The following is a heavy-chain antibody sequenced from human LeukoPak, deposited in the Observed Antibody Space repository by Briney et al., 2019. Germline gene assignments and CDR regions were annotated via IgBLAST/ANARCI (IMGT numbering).Heavy chain of an antibody. CDR3: ARGSGLAAGTEFYDY. CDR1: GYTFTSYD. V-gene: IGHV1-8*01. CDR2: MNPNSGNT. J-gene: IGHJ4*02. Sequence: GASVKVSCKASGYTFTSYDIKWVRQATGQGLEWMGWMNPNSGNTGHAQKFQGRVTMTRNTSISTAYMELSSLRSEDTAVYYCARGSGLAAGTEFYDYWGQGTLVTVSS. D-gene: IGHD6-13*01.